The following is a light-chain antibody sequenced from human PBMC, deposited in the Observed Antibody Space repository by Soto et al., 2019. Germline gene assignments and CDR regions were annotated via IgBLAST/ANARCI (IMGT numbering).Light chain of an antibody. V-gene: IGLV2-14*01. CDR1: SNDVGSYTY. J-gene: IGLJ2*01. Sequence: QSALTQPASVSGSPGQSITISCTGTSNDVGSYTYVSWYQQHPGKVPKLIIYEVTKRPSGVSHRFSGSKSGNTASLTISGLQAEDEANYYCSSFTSISTLLFGGGTKVTVL. CDR2: EVT. CDR3: SSFTSISTLL.